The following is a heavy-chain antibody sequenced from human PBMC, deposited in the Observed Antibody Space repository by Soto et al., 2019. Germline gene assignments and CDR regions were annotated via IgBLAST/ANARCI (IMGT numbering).Heavy chain of an antibody. CDR3: ARGEPFRRIAVAGTTYYFDY. J-gene: IGHJ4*02. V-gene: IGHV3-48*02. D-gene: IGHD6-19*01. Sequence: EVQLVESGGGLVQPGGSLRLSCAASGFTFSSYSMNWVRQAPGKGLEWVSYISSSSSTIYYADSVKGRFTISRDNAKNSRYLQMNSLRDEDTAVYYCARGEPFRRIAVAGTTYYFDYWGQGTLVTVSS. CDR2: ISSSSSTI. CDR1: GFTFSSYS.